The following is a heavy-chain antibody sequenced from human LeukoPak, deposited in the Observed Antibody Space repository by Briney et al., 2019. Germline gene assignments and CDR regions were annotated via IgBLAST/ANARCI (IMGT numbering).Heavy chain of an antibody. CDR1: GFTFSIYW. Sequence: PGGSLRLSCAASGFTFSIYWMSWVRQAPGKGLEWVANIKEDGSEKYYVDSVKGRFTISRDNAKNSLYLQRNRLRVEDTAVYYCARDRWKAFDCWGQGTLVTVSS. V-gene: IGHV3-7*01. J-gene: IGHJ4*02. CDR3: ARDRWKAFDC. D-gene: IGHD1-1*01. CDR2: IKEDGSEK.